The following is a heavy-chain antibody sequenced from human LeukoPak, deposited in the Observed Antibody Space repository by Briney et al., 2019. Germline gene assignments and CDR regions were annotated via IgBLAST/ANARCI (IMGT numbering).Heavy chain of an antibody. J-gene: IGHJ5*02. CDR1: EFTVSVNY. D-gene: IGHD4-11*01. CDR2: IYRGGST. V-gene: IGHV3-53*05. Sequence: GGSLRLSCAASEFTVSVNYMSWVRQAPGKGLEWVSVIYRGGSTYYADSVKGRFTISRDNSKNTLYLQMNSLRTEDTAVYYCARDARVYSNYLWGQGTLVTVSS. CDR3: ARDARVYSNYL.